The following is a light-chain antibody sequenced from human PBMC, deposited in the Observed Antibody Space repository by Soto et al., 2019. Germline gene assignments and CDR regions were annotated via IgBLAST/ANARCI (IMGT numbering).Light chain of an antibody. V-gene: IGKV1-5*03. CDR1: QSISTW. J-gene: IGKJ4*01. CDR3: QQYDSFLS. Sequence: DIQLTQSPSTLSASVGDRAIITCRASQSISTWVAWYQQKPGKAPKLLISKASSLESGVPSRFSGSGSGTEFTLTISCLQPDDFATYYCQQYDSFLSFGGGTKVEIK. CDR2: KAS.